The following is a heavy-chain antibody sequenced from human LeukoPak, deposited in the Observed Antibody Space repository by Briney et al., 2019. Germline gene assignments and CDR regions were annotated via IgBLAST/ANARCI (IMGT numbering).Heavy chain of an antibody. V-gene: IGHV1-18*01. Sequence: VASVKVSCKASGYTFTSYGISWVRQAPGQGLEWMGWISAYNGNTNYAQKLQGRVTMTTDTSTSTAYMELRSLRSDDTAVYYWARQRADYYYYYLDVLGKGTTVTVSS. CDR1: GYTFTSYG. J-gene: IGHJ6*03. CDR2: ISAYNGNT. CDR3: ARQRADYYYYYLDV. D-gene: IGHD1-26*01.